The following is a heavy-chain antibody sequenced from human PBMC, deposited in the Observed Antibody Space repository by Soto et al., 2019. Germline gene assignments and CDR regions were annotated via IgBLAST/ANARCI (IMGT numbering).Heavy chain of an antibody. CDR3: ARQIYDSDTSPNLQYYFDS. Sequence: GHPLTISRRQPGSSFAVKRSTLLRQKPEKGLEWSPRIDPSDSQTYYSPSFRGHVTISATKSITTVFLQWSSLSASDTAMYYCARQIYDSDTSPNLQYYFDSWGQRTPVTVST. J-gene: IGHJ4*02. CDR1: GSSFAVKR. V-gene: IGHV5-10-1*01. CDR2: IDPSDSQT. D-gene: IGHD3-22*01.